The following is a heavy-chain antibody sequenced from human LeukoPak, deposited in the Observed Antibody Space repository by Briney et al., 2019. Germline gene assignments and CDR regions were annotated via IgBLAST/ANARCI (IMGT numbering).Heavy chain of an antibody. V-gene: IGHV3-7*01. D-gene: IGHD2/OR15-2a*01. Sequence: GGSLRLSCAASGFTFSSYWMSWVRQAPGKGLEWVANIKQDGSEKYYVDSVKGRFTISRDNAEKSLYLQLNNLTLEDTAVYYCVRSDRETFAFDVWGQGAMVTVSS. J-gene: IGHJ3*01. CDR2: IKQDGSEK. CDR1: GFTFSSYW. CDR3: VRSDRETFAFDV.